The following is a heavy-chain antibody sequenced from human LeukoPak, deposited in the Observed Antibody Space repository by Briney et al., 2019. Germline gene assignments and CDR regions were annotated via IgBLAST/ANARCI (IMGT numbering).Heavy chain of an antibody. CDR2: IYSTGKN. J-gene: IGHJ4*02. V-gene: IGHV4-4*08. CDR3: VRRDTGWNYFDY. CDR1: GGSINSHY. D-gene: IGHD6-19*01. Sequence: MSSETLSLTCAVSGGSINSHYWGWIRQPPGKGLQWIGDIYSTGKNNYNPALKSRVTISLDTPKSHLSLNLTSVLAADTAIYYCVRRDTGWNYFDYWGQGILVTVSS.